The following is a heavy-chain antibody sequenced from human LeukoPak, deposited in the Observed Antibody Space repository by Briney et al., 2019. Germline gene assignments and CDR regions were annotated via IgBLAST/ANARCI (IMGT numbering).Heavy chain of an antibody. CDR3: ARGGASRPDY. D-gene: IGHD1-26*01. CDR1: GFTSSNYV. V-gene: IGHV3-48*02. CDR2: ISSSSSTI. Sequence: GGSLRPSCAASGFTSSNYVMDSVRQAAGQRVKWVSYISSSSSTINYADSVKGRFTISKDRAKNSLYLHMNSLRDEDTAVYYCARGGASRPDYWGQGTLVTVSS. J-gene: IGHJ4*02.